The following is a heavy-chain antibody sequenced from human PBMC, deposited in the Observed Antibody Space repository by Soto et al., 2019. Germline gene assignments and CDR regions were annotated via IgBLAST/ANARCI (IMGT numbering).Heavy chain of an antibody. Sequence: GGSLRLSCAASGFTFSSYAMSWVRQAPGKGLEWVSAISGSGGSTYYADSVKGRFTISRDNSKNTLYLQMNSLRAEDTAVYYCAKDQSRFLWFGELLYFDYWGQGTLVTVSS. CDR2: ISGSGGST. CDR3: AKDQSRFLWFGELLYFDY. D-gene: IGHD3-10*01. J-gene: IGHJ4*02. V-gene: IGHV3-23*01. CDR1: GFTFSSYA.